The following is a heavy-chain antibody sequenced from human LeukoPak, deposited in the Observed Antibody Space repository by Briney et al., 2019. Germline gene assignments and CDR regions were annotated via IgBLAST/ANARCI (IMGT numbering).Heavy chain of an antibody. CDR3: ARGGGSPDY. CDR1: GFTFSSYA. J-gene: IGHJ4*02. CDR2: ISYDGSNK. D-gene: IGHD3-16*01. V-gene: IGHV3-30-3*01. Sequence: PGGSLRLSCAASGFTFSSYAMHWVRQAPGKGLEWVAVISYDGSNKYYADSVKGRFTISRDNSKNTLYLQMNSLRAEDTAVYYCARGGGSPDYWGQGTLVTVSS.